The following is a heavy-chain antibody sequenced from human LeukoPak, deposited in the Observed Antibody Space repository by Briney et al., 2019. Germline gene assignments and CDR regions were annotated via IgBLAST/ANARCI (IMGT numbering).Heavy chain of an antibody. CDR3: ASVYDSSGYYPF. V-gene: IGHV4-34*01. D-gene: IGHD3-22*01. Sequence: PSETLSLTCAVYGGSFSGYYWSWIRQPPGKELEWIGEINHSGSTNYNPSLKSRVTISVDTSKNQFSLKLSSVTAADTAVYYCASVYDSSGYYPFWGQGTLVTVSS. CDR2: INHSGST. J-gene: IGHJ4*02. CDR1: GGSFSGYY.